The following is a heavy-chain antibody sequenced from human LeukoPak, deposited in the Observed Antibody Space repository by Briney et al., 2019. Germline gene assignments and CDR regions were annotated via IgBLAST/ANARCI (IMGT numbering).Heavy chain of an antibody. J-gene: IGHJ5*02. Sequence: SQTLSLTCTVSGGSISSGGYYWSWIRQHPGKGLEWIGYIYYSGSTHYNPSLKSRVTISVDTSKNQFSLKLSSVTAADTAVYYCARGRRETMIDPWGQGTLVTVSS. V-gene: IGHV4-31*03. CDR1: GGSISSGGYY. CDR3: ARGRRETMIDP. CDR2: IYYSGST. D-gene: IGHD3-22*01.